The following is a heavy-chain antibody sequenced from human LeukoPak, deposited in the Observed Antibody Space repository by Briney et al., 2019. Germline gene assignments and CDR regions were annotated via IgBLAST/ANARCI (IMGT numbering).Heavy chain of an antibody. D-gene: IGHD7-27*01. V-gene: IGHV3-7*01. CDR1: GFTFSSYW. CDR3: AGDGPSVGIDF. Sequence: GGSLRLSCAASGFTFSSYWMSWVRQAPGKGLEWVANIKQDGSEKYYVDSVRGRFTISRDNAKTSLYLQMNSLRAEDTAVYYCAGDGPSVGIDFWGQGALVTVSS. CDR2: IKQDGSEK. J-gene: IGHJ4*02.